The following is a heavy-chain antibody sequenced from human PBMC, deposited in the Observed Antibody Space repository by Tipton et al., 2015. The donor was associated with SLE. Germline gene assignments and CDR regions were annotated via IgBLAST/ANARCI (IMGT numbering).Heavy chain of an antibody. CDR2: ISWNSGSI. Sequence: SLRLSCAASGFTFDDYAMHWVRQAPGKGLEWVSGISWNSGSIGYADSVKGRFTISRDNAKNSLYLQMNSLRAEDTAVYYCARGGSGSQGFDYWGQGTQVTVSS. CDR1: GFTFDDYA. CDR3: ARGGSGSQGFDY. D-gene: IGHD1-26*01. V-gene: IGHV3-9*01. J-gene: IGHJ4*02.